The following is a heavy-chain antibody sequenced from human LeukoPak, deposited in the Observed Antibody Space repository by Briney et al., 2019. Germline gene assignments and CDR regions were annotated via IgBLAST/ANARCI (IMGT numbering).Heavy chain of an antibody. Sequence: GGSLRLSCAASGXTFSSYWMSWVRQAPGKGLEWVANTKQDGSEKNYVDSVRGRFTISRDNAKNSLYLQMNSLRAEDTAVYYCARGVGQQKPFDYWGQGTLVTVSS. J-gene: IGHJ4*02. CDR3: ARGVGQQKPFDY. CDR1: GXTFSSYW. V-gene: IGHV3-7*04. D-gene: IGHD6-13*01. CDR2: TKQDGSEK.